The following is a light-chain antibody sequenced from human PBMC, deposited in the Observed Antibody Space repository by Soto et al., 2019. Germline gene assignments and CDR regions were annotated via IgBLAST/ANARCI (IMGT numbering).Light chain of an antibody. J-gene: IGKJ5*01. CDR1: QSVSSY. CDR3: HQYNNWRT. V-gene: IGKV3-15*01. CDR2: GAS. Sequence: EIVMTQSPATLSVSPGERVTLSCRASQSVSSYLAWYQQKPGQAPRLLIYGASTGATGIPARFSGSGSGTEFTLTISSLQSEDFAVYYCHQYNNWRTFGQGTRLEIK.